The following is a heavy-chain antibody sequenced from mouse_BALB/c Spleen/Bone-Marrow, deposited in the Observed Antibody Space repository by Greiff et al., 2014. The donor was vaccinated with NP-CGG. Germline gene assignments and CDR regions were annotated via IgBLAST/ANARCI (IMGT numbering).Heavy chain of an antibody. Sequence: VQLKESGPELVKPGASVKMSCKASGYTFTDYYIDWVKQSHGESFEWIGRVNPYNGGTSYNQKFKGKATLTVDKSSSTAYMELNSLTSEDSAVYYCAISPYGNFYAMDYWGQGTSVTVSS. J-gene: IGHJ4*01. CDR2: VNPYNGGT. V-gene: IGHV1-19*01. CDR3: AISPYGNFYAMDY. CDR1: GYTFTDYY. D-gene: IGHD2-1*01.